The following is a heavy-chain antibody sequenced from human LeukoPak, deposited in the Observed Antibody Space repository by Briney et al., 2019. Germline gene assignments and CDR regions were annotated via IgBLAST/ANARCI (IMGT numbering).Heavy chain of an antibody. CDR1: GFTVSSNY. J-gene: IGHJ4*02. Sequence: AGSLRLSCAASGFTVSSNYMSWVRQAPGKGLEWVSVIYSGGSTYYADSVKGRFTISRDNSKNTRYLQMNSLRAENTAVYYCASAYPVWGQGTLVSVSS. CDR3: ASAYPV. CDR2: IYSGGST. V-gene: IGHV3-53*01.